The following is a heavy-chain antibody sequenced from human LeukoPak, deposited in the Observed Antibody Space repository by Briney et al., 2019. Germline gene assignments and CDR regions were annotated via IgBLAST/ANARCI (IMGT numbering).Heavy chain of an antibody. J-gene: IGHJ5*02. V-gene: IGHV4-59*01. CDR3: ARGGSSSWSRWFDP. Sequence: SETLSLTCTVSGGSINSYYWSWIRQPPGKGLEWIGYIYYSGSTSYNPSLKSRVTISVDTSKNQFSLKLSSVTAADTAVYYCARGGSSSWSRWFDPWGQGTLVTVSS. CDR2: IYYSGST. D-gene: IGHD6-13*01. CDR1: GGSINSYY.